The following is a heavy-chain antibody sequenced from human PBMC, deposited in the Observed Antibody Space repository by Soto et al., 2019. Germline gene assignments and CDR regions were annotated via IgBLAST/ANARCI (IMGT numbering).Heavy chain of an antibody. V-gene: IGHV1-69*13. CDR1: GGTFSSYA. Sequence: ASVKVSCKASGGTFSSYAISWVRQAPGQGLEWMGGIIPIFGTANYAQKFQGRVTITADESTSTAYMELSSLRSEDTAVYYCAVRIAAAGTFYYYGIDVWGQGTTATVSS. D-gene: IGHD6-13*01. CDR3: AVRIAAAGTFYYYGIDV. CDR2: IIPIFGTA. J-gene: IGHJ6*02.